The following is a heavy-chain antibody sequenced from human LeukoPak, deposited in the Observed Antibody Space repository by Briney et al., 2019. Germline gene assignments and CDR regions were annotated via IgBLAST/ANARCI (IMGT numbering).Heavy chain of an antibody. J-gene: IGHJ4*02. Sequence: GGSLRLSCVASGLTFSSYAMTWVRQAPGMGLEWVSVIYSDGRTYYADSVKGRFDISRDNSKNTLYLQMNSLRAEDTAVYYCARDTGGFDFWGQGTLVTVSS. V-gene: IGHV3-53*01. CDR1: GLTFSSYA. CDR3: ARDTGGFDF. CDR2: IYSDGRT. D-gene: IGHD3-16*01.